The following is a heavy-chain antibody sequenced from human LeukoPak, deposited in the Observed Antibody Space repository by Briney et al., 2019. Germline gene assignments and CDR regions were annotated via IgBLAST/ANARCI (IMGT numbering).Heavy chain of an antibody. J-gene: IGHJ6*03. CDR2: IYTSGST. CDR1: GGSISSGSYY. Sequence: SQTLSLTCTVSGGSISSGSYYWSWIRQPAGKGLEWIGRIYTSGSTNYNPSLKSRVTISVDTSKNQFSLKLSSVTAADTAVYYCARQGYGGYYYMDVWGKGTTVTVSS. CDR3: ARQGYGGYYYMDV. V-gene: IGHV4-61*02. D-gene: IGHD2-15*01.